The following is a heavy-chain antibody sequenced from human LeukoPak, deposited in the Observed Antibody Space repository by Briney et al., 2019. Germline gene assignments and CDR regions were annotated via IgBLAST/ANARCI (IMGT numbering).Heavy chain of an antibody. D-gene: IGHD2-2*01. J-gene: IGHJ5*02. CDR3: ARQPPRYCSSTSCYRPQHWFDP. Sequence: SETLSLTCAVYGGSFSGYYWSWIRQPPGKGLEWIGEINHSGSTNYNPSLKSRATISVDTSKNQFSLKLSSVTAADTAVYYCARQPPRYCSSTSCYRPQHWFDPWGQGTLVTVSS. V-gene: IGHV4-34*01. CDR2: INHSGST. CDR1: GGSFSGYY.